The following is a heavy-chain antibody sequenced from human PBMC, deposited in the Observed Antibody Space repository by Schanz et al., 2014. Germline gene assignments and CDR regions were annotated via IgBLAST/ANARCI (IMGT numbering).Heavy chain of an antibody. V-gene: IGHV3-48*04. CDR2: ISRDGTTS. Sequence: EVHLVESGGGLAQPGGSLRLSCAASGFTFSNYAMNWVRQAPGKGLEWLSYISRDGTTSYYADSVKGRFTISRDNAKNSLYLEMTSLRGEDTAVYYCARENLNWEAFDIWGQGTVVTVSS. D-gene: IGHD7-27*01. CDR1: GFTFSNYA. J-gene: IGHJ3*02. CDR3: ARENLNWEAFDI.